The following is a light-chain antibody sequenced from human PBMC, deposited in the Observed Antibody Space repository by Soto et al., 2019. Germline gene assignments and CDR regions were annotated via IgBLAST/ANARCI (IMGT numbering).Light chain of an antibody. CDR1: SSDVGPYNY. CDR3: SSYTTSSTMV. J-gene: IGLJ3*02. V-gene: IGLV2-14*01. Sequence: QSALTQPASVSGSPGQSIPISCTGTSSDVGPYNYVSWYQHHPGKAPKLLIYEVTKRPSVVSNRFSGSKSGNTASLTISGLQAEDEADYYCSSYTTSSTMVFGGGTKLTVL. CDR2: EVT.